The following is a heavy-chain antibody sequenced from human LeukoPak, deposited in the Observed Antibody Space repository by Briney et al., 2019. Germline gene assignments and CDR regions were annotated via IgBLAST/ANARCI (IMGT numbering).Heavy chain of an antibody. Sequence: PGGSLRLSCEVSGFSFSTYWMTWVSQAPGKGLEWVANIKEDGSDKYYVDSVKGRFTISRDNAKNSVYLQMNSLRADDTAVYYCARGSGWTDYWGQGTLVTVSS. CDR3: ARGSGWTDY. D-gene: IGHD6-19*01. CDR1: GFSFSTYW. CDR2: IKEDGSDK. V-gene: IGHV3-7*01. J-gene: IGHJ4*02.